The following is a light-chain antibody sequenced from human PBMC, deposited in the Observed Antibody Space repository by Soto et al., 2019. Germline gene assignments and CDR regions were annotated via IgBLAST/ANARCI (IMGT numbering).Light chain of an antibody. Sequence: QSALTQPASVSGSPGQSITISCTGTSSDVGGYNDVSWYQQHPGKAPKLMIYDVSNRPSGVSNRFSGSKSGNTASLTISGLPVEDEADYYCSSYTSSSTYVFGTGTKLTVL. J-gene: IGLJ1*01. CDR1: SSDVGGYND. CDR2: DVS. V-gene: IGLV2-14*01. CDR3: SSYTSSSTYV.